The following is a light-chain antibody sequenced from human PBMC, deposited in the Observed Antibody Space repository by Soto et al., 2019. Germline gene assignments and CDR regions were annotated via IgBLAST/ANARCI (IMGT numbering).Light chain of an antibody. J-gene: IGKJ2*01. CDR1: QAISSH. V-gene: IGKV1D-8*01. CDR2: ATS. CDR3: QQYYTFPYT. Sequence: IRMTQSPSSLSASTGDRVNISCRMSQAISSHLAWYQQKPGKAPNLLLFATSTLQGGVPSRFSGSGSGTDFTLSISSLQSEDFATYYCQQYYTFPYTFGRGTKVEF.